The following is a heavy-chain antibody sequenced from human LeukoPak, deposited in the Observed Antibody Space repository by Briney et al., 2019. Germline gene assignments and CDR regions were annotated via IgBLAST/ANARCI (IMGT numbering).Heavy chain of an antibody. D-gene: IGHD3-22*01. J-gene: IGHJ4*02. V-gene: IGHV4-59*01. Sequence: SETLSLTCTVSGGSISSYYWSWIRQPSGKGLEWIGYIYYSGSTNYNPSLKSRVTISVDTSKNQFSLKLTSVTAANAAVYYCARTTYYYDSSGYYGDYFDYWGQGTLVTVSS. CDR2: IYYSGST. CDR1: GGSISSYY. CDR3: ARTTYYYDSSGYYGDYFDY.